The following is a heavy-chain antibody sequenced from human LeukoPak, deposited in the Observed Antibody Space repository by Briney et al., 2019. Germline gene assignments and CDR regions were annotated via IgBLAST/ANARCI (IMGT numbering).Heavy chain of an antibody. CDR3: ARGGGISHYYYYMDV. V-gene: IGHV4-39*07. CDR1: GGSIRSSSYY. J-gene: IGHJ6*03. Sequence: SSETLSLTCSVSGGSIRSSSYYWGWIRQPPGKGLEWIGSIYYSGSTYYNPSLKSRVTISIDTSKNQFSLKLSSVTAADTAVYYCARGGGISHYYYYMDVWGKGTTVTISS. D-gene: IGHD6-13*01. CDR2: IYYSGST.